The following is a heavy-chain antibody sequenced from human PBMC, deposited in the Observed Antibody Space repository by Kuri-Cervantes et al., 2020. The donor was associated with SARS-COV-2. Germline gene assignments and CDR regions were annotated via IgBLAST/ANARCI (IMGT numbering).Heavy chain of an antibody. D-gene: IGHD1-26*01. CDR1: GFTVRSNY. V-gene: IGHV3-53*01. Sequence: LSLPCAASGFTVRSNYMSWVRQAPGEGLEWVSVIYSGGSTYYADSVKGRFTISRDNSKNTLYLQMNSLRAEDTAVYYCARWSIVGATRGLLRYYGMDVWGQGTTVTVPS. CDR3: ARWSIVGATRGLLRYYGMDV. CDR2: IYSGGST. J-gene: IGHJ6*02.